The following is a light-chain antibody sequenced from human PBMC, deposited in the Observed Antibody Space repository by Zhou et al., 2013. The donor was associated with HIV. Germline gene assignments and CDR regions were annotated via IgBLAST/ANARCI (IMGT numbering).Light chain of an antibody. CDR1: QSVTNSY. CDR2: GAS. Sequence: EIVLTQSPGTLSLSPGERVTLSCRASQSVTNSYLAWYQQKPGQPPRLLIYGASTRATGIPDRFSGSGSGTDFALTISRLDPEDFALYYCLQYGSSPKTFGQGTKVEIK. CDR3: LQYGSSPKT. J-gene: IGKJ1*01. V-gene: IGKV3-20*01.